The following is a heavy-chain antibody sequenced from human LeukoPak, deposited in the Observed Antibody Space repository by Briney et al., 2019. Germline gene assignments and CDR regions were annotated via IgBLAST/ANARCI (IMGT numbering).Heavy chain of an antibody. CDR2: ISGSGGST. V-gene: IGHV3-23*01. CDR1: GFTFSSYA. CDR3: ARDHGSSLLIDY. J-gene: IGHJ4*02. Sequence: PGGSLRLSCAASGFTFSSYAMSWVRQAPGKGLEWVSAISGSGGSTYYADSVKGRFTISRDNAKNSLYLQMNSLRAEDTAVYYCARDHGSSLLIDYWGQGTLVTVSS. D-gene: IGHD6-6*01.